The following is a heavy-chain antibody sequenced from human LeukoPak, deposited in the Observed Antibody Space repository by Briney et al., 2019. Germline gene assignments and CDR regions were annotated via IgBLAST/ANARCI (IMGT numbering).Heavy chain of an antibody. CDR3: ARGTAMALPSLYYYYCMDV. V-gene: IGHV4-61*02. J-gene: IGHJ6*03. D-gene: IGHD5-18*01. CDR2: IYTSGST. CDR1: GGSISSGSYY. Sequence: PSETLSLTCTVSGGSISSGSYYWSWIRQPAGKGLEWIGRIYTSGSTNYNPSLKSRVTISVDTSKNQFSLKLSSVTAADTAVYYCARGTAMALPSLYYYYCMDVWGKGTTVTVSS.